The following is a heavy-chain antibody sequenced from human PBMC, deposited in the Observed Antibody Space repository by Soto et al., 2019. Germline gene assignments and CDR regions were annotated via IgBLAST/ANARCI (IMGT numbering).Heavy chain of an antibody. CDR1: GFSLGSYW. CDR3: ARDVSAGTSTLCLDGFEI. CDR2: IKKDGSRT. D-gene: IGHD3-10*01. J-gene: IGHJ3*02. V-gene: IGHV3-7*05. Sequence: EAQLVESGGGLVQPGGSLRLSCEASGFSLGSYWMTWVRQAPGKGLEWVANIKKDGSRTSYLDSVRGRFTISRDNVGNTLSRQMDSLRAEDTGLYFCARDVSAGTSTLCLDGFEIWGQGTRVTVSS.